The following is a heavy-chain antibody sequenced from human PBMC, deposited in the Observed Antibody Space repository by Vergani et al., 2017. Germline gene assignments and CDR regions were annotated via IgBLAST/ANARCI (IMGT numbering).Heavy chain of an antibody. J-gene: IGHJ1*01. CDR3: ATKSCGTAGCQIVYYRE. CDR1: GFTSSYYG. D-gene: IGHD2-8*01. Sequence: QVHLVESGGGVVQPGRSLRLSCVVSGFTSSYYGMHWVRQAPGKGLEWVAVISFDGTQKYYADSVKGRFTISRDNSKSTLYLLMNSLRTEDTAVYYCATKSCGTAGCQIVYYREWGQGTLVTVSS. V-gene: IGHV3-30*03. CDR2: ISFDGTQK.